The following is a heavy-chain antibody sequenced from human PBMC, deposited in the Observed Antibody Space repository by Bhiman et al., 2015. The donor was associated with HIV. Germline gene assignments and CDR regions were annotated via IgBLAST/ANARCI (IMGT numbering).Heavy chain of an antibody. CDR1: GFTFSDYY. CDR2: ISNGGDTI. V-gene: IGHV3-11*04. Sequence: QVQLVESGGGLVKPGGSLRLSCAASGFTFSDYYMSWIRQAPGKGLEWVSYISNGGDTIYNADSVKGRFTISRDNAKNSLYLQMDSLRAEDTAVYYCAKELADLYYYDGSGSILGDAFDIWGQGTMVTVSS. D-gene: IGHD3-22*01. CDR3: AKELADLYYYDGSGSILGDAFDI. J-gene: IGHJ3*02.